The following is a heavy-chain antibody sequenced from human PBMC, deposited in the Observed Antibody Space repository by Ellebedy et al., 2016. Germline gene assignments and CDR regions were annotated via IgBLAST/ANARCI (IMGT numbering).Heavy chain of an antibody. Sequence: GGSLRLSCAASGFTFSSYDMHWVRQATGKGLEWVSAIGTAGDTDYPGSVKGRFTISRENAKNSLYLQMNSLRAEDTAVYYCAAQSGYCSGGSCYNWFDPWGQGTLVTVSS. V-gene: IGHV3-13*01. CDR2: IGTAGDT. J-gene: IGHJ5*02. CDR3: AAQSGYCSGGSCYNWFDP. CDR1: GFTFSSYD. D-gene: IGHD2-15*01.